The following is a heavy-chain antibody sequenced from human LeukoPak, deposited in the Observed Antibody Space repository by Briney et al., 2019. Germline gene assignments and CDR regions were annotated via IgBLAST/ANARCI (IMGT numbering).Heavy chain of an antibody. D-gene: IGHD1-14*01. CDR3: ASRPRADMGPLDF. J-gene: IGHJ4*02. CDR1: GFTFSSYA. Sequence: PGGSLRVSCAASGFTFSSYAMSWVRQAPGKGLEWVSSITGSGDRTYYADSVKGRFTISRDNSKNTLYLQMNSLRADETAVYYCASRPRADMGPLDFWGQGTLVTVSS. V-gene: IGHV3-23*01. CDR2: ITGSGDRT.